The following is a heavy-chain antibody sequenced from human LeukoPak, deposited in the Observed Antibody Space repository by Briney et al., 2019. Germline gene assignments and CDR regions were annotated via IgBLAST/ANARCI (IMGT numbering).Heavy chain of an antibody. D-gene: IGHD6-13*01. Sequence: GGSLRLSCAASGFTFSSYSMNWVRQAPGKGLEWVSSISSSSSYIYYADSVKGRFTISRDNAKNSLYLQMNSLRAEDTAVYYCARDQHSSSWGNGWFDPWGQGTLVTVSS. J-gene: IGHJ5*02. V-gene: IGHV3-21*01. CDR2: ISSSSSYI. CDR3: ARDQHSSSWGNGWFDP. CDR1: GFTFSSYS.